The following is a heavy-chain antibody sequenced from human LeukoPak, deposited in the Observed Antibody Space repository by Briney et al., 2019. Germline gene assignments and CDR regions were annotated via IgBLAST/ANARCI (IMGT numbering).Heavy chain of an antibody. V-gene: IGHV3-30-3*01. D-gene: IGHD3-10*01. Sequence: GSLRLSCAASGFTFSSYAMHWVRQAPGKGLEWVAVISYDGSNKYYADSVKGRFTISRDNSKNTLYLQMNSLRAEDTAVYYCASPGVGAFDIWGQRTKVTVSS. J-gene: IGHJ3*02. CDR2: ISYDGSNK. CDR1: GFTFSSYA. CDR3: ASPGVGAFDI.